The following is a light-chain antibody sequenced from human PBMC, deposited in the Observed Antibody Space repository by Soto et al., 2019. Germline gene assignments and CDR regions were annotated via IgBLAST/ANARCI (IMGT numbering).Light chain of an antibody. Sequence: EIVMTQSPATLSVSPGERATLSCRASQSVSSNLAWYQQKPGQAPRLLIYGASTRATGIPARFSGSGSGTEFTLTISSLQSEDFAVYYCQPYYNWPRTFGQGTKLEIK. CDR1: QSVSSN. V-gene: IGKV3-15*01. J-gene: IGKJ2*01. CDR2: GAS. CDR3: QPYYNWPRT.